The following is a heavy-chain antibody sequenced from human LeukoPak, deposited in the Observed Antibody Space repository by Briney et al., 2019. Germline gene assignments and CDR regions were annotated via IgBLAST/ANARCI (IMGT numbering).Heavy chain of an antibody. Sequence: GGSLRLSCAASGFTFSSYWMHWVRQAPGKGLVWVSRINSDGSTTSYADSVKGRFTISRDNAKNTLYLQMNSLRAEDTAVYYCASGYSSDYGGNTYWGQGTLVTVSS. CDR1: GFTFSSYW. V-gene: IGHV3-74*01. D-gene: IGHD4-23*01. J-gene: IGHJ4*02. CDR3: ASGYSSDYGGNTY. CDR2: INSDGSTT.